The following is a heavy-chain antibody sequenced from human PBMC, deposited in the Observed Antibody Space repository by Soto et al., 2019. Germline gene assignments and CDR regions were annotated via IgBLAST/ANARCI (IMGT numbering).Heavy chain of an antibody. CDR3: AREGNFYFQLYYYYGMDV. Sequence: ASVKVSCKASGYTFTSYGISSVRQAPGQGLEWMGWISAYNGNTNYAQKLQGRVTMTTDTSTSTAYMELRSLRSDDTAVYYCAREGNFYFQLYYYYGMDVWGQGTTVTVSS. J-gene: IGHJ6*02. V-gene: IGHV1-18*01. CDR1: GYTFTSYG. D-gene: IGHD2-21*01. CDR2: ISAYNGNT.